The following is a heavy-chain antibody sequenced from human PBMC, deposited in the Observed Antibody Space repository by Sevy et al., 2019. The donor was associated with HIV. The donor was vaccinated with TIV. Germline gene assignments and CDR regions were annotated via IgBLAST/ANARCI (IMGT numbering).Heavy chain of an antibody. J-gene: IGHJ4*02. CDR3: ARDSSGYFDY. CDR2: IYHSGST. Sequence: SETLSLTCAVSGGSISSGGYSWSWIRQPPGKGLEWIGYIYHSGSTYYNPSLKSLVTISVDRSKNQFSLKLSSVTAADTAGYYCARDSSGYFDYWGQGTLVTVSS. D-gene: IGHD3-22*01. V-gene: IGHV4-30-2*01. CDR1: GGSISSGGYS.